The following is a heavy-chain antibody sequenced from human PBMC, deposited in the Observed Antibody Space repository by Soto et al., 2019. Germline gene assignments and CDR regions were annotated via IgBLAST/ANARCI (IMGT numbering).Heavy chain of an antibody. J-gene: IGHJ6*02. D-gene: IGHD3-3*01. V-gene: IGHV5-51*01. CDR3: ARQPYYDFWSGYLSYYYGMDV. Sequence: GESLKISCTGSGYSFTSYWIGWVRQMPGKGLEWMGIIYPGDSDTRYSPSFQGQVTISADKSISPAYLQWSSLKASDTAMYYCARQPYYDFWSGYLSYYYGMDVWGQGTTVTVSS. CDR1: GYSFTSYW. CDR2: IYPGDSDT.